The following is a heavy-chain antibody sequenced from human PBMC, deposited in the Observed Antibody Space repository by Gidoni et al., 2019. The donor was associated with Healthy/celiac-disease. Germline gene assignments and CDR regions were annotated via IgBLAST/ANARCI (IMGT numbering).Heavy chain of an antibody. D-gene: IGHD3-3*01. V-gene: IGHV5-51*01. CDR3: ARLAIFGVVSGHNWFDP. Sequence: EVQLVQSGAEVKKPGESLKISCTGSGYSVTSYWIGWVRQMPGKGLEWMGIIYPGDSDTRYSPSFQGQVTISADKSISTAYLQWSSLKASDTAMYYCARLAIFGVVSGHNWFDPWGQGTLVTVSS. CDR1: GYSVTSYW. CDR2: IYPGDSDT. J-gene: IGHJ5*02.